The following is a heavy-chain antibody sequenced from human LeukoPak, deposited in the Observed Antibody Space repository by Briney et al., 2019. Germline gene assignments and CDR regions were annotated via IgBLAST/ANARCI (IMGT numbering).Heavy chain of an antibody. D-gene: IGHD3-10*01. Sequence: GGSLRLSCAASGFTFSSYSMNWVRQAPGKGLEWVSSISSSSSYIYYADSVKGRFTISRDNAKNSLYLQMNSLRAEDTAVYYCTTVLELYDSGAYYNAPWGQGTLVTVSS. J-gene: IGHJ5*02. V-gene: IGHV3-21*01. CDR3: TTVLELYDSGAYYNAP. CDR1: GFTFSSYS. CDR2: ISSSSSYI.